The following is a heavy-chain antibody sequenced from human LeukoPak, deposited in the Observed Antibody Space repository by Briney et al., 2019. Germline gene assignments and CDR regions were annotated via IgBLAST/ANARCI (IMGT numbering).Heavy chain of an antibody. D-gene: IGHD4/OR15-4a*01. J-gene: IGHJ4*02. Sequence: GGSLRLSCAASGVTFSSYGMHWVRQAPGKGLEWVTVISYDGSNKYYADSVKGRFTISRDNSNNTLYLLMNSLRAEDTAVYYCARRAGAYSHPYDYWGQGTLVTVSS. CDR3: ARRAGAYSHPYDY. CDR2: ISYDGSNK. CDR1: GVTFSSYG. V-gene: IGHV3-30*03.